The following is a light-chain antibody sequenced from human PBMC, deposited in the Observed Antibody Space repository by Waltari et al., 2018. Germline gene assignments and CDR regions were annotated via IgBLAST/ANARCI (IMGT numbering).Light chain of an antibody. CDR3: QQRSN. V-gene: IGKV3-11*01. J-gene: IGKJ3*01. CDR2: DAS. Sequence: ETVLTQSPATLSLSPGERATLSCRASQSFSSYLAWYQQKPGQAPRRLIYDASNRATGIPARFSGSGSGTDFTLTISSLEPEDFAVYYCQQRSNFGPGTKVDIK. CDR1: QSFSSY.